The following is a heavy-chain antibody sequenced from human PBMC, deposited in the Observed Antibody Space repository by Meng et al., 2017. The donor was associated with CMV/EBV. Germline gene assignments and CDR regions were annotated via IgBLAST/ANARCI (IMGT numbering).Heavy chain of an antibody. CDR2: IKQDGSEK. D-gene: IGHD3-22*01. V-gene: IGHV3-7*01. Sequence: GESLKISCAASGFTFSSYWMSWVRQAPGKGLEWVANIKQDGSEKYYVDSVKGRFTISRDNAKNSLYLQMNSLRAEDTAVYYCARAPTYYYDSRGYYGLGFDYWGQGTLVTVSS. CDR1: GFTFSSYW. J-gene: IGHJ4*02. CDR3: ARAPTYYYDSRGYYGLGFDY.